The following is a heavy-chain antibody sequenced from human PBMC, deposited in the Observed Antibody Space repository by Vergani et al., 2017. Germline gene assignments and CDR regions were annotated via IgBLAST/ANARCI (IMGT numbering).Heavy chain of an antibody. CDR2: IVVGSGNT. J-gene: IGHJ4*02. Sequence: QMRLVQSGPEVKKPGTSVKVSCKASGFTFTSSAVQWVRQARGQRLEWIGWIVVGSGNTNYAQKFQERVTITRDMSTSTAYMELSSLRSEDTAVYYCAADGWEMATNPFDYWGQGTLVTVSS. CDR3: AADGWEMATNPFDY. D-gene: IGHD5-24*01. CDR1: GFTFTSSA. V-gene: IGHV1-58*01.